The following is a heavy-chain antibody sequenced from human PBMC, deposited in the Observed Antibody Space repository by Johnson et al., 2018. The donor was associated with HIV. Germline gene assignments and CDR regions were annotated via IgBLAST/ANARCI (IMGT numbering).Heavy chain of an antibody. D-gene: IGHD3-16*02. J-gene: IGHJ3*02. CDR3: ARASYVWGSYRYTGVCGAFDI. CDR1: GFTFDDYG. Sequence: VQLVESGGGVVRPGGSLRLSCAASGFTFDDYGMNWVRQAPGKGLEWVSCINCNGGSTGYADSVKGRFTISRDNAKNSLYLQMNSLRVEDTALYYCARASYVWGSYRYTGVCGAFDIWGQGTMVTVSS. V-gene: IGHV3-20*04. CDR2: INCNGGST.